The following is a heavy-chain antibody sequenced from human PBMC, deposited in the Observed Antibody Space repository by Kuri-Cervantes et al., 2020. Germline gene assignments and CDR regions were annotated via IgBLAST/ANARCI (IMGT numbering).Heavy chain of an antibody. V-gene: IGHV3-33*01. J-gene: IGHJ6*04. D-gene: IGHD3-3*01. CDR2: IWSDGSNQ. Sequence: GESLKISCAASGFTFSVYGMHWVRQAPGKGLEWVAVIWSDGSNQYYADSVKGRFTISRDNSKNTLFLHMNSLRAEDTAVYYCASGNLDFWSGYSFLDVWGKGTTVTVSS. CDR1: GFTFSVYG. CDR3: ASGNLDFWSGYSFLDV.